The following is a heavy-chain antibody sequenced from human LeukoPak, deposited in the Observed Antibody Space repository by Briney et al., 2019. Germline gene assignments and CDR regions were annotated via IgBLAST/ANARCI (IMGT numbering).Heavy chain of an antibody. CDR3: ARDRDWAFDN. V-gene: IGHV3-48*02. Sequence: PGGSLRLSCAASGFTFSSYAMTWVRQAPGKGLEWISYIGIGGSPLSYADSVKGRFTISRDNAKNSLYLQMNSLRDDDTAVYYCARDRDWAFDNWGQGTLVTVSS. D-gene: IGHD2-21*02. J-gene: IGHJ4*02. CDR2: IGIGGSPL. CDR1: GFTFSSYA.